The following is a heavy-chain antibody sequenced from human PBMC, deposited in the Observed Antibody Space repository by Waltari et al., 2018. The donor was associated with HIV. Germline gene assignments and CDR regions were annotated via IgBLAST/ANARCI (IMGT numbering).Heavy chain of an antibody. Sequence: EVQLGESGGGLVKPGGSLRIPCVASGFTFSSYSMNEVRQAPGKGLEWVSSITSRSNYIYYADSVKGRFTISRDNAKNSLYLQMDSLRAEDTAMYYCARDDSGRYAFDIWGQGTMVTVSS. J-gene: IGHJ3*02. V-gene: IGHV3-21*01. CDR1: GFTFSSYS. D-gene: IGHD3-10*01. CDR2: ITSRSNYI. CDR3: ARDDSGRYAFDI.